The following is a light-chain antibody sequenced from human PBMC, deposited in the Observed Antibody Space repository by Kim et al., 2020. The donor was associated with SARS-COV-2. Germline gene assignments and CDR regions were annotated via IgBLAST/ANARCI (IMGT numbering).Light chain of an antibody. CDR1: QSVSSY. J-gene: IGKJ2*01. CDR3: QQRSNWPPYT. Sequence: LSPGERATLSCRASQSVSSYLAWYQQKPDQAPRLLIYDASNRATGIPARFSGSGSGTDFTLTISSLEPEDSAVYYCQQRSNWPPYTFGQGTKLEI. V-gene: IGKV3-11*01. CDR2: DAS.